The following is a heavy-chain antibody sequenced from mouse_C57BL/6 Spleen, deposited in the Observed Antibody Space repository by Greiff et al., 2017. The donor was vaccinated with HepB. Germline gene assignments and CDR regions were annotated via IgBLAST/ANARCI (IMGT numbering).Heavy chain of an antibody. CDR2: IYPGDGDT. J-gene: IGHJ2*01. Sequence: VQRVESGPELVKPGASVKISCKASGYAFSSSWMNWVKQRPGKGLEWIGRIYPGDGDTNYNGKFKGKATLTADKSSSTAYMQLSSLTSEDSAVYFCARGRSSVDYWGQGTTLTVSS. CDR3: ARGRSSVDY. D-gene: IGHD3-2*02. V-gene: IGHV1-82*01. CDR1: GYAFSSSW.